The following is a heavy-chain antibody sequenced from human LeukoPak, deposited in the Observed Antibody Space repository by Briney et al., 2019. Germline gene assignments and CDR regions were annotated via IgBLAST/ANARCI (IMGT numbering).Heavy chain of an antibody. CDR1: GFTFSSYW. J-gene: IGHJ4*02. D-gene: IGHD5-18*01. Sequence: PGGSLRLSCAASGFTFSSYWMSWVRQAPGKGLEWVANIKQDGGEKFYVDSVKGRFTISRDNSKNTLYLQMNSLRAEDTAEYYCAKGGYSYGFSPDYWGQGTLVTVSS. V-gene: IGHV3-7*03. CDR3: AKGGYSYGFSPDY. CDR2: IKQDGGEK.